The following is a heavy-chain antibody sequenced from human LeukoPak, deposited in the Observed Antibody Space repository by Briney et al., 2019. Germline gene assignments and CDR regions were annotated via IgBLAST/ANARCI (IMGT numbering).Heavy chain of an antibody. D-gene: IGHD3-22*01. CDR2: VSGGGFDT. CDR1: GFTLGNYV. Sequence: GGSLRLSCVASGFTLGNYVMSWVRQAPGKGLEWVSGVSGGGFDTYYTDYVKGRFTISRDNSKNMVYLQMNSLRAEDTAVYYCTRRAGGNLYDIDNWGQGTLVTVSS. V-gene: IGHV3-23*01. CDR3: TRRAGGNLYDIDN. J-gene: IGHJ4*02.